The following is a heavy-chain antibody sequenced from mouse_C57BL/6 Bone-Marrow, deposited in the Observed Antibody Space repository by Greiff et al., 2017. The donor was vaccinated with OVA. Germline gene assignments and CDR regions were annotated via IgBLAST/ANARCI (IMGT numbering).Heavy chain of an antibody. CDR2: INPGSGGT. J-gene: IGHJ3*01. Sequence: QVQLQQSGAELVRPGTSVKVSCKASGYAFTNYLIEWVKQRPGQGLEWIGVINPGSGGTNYNEKFKGKATLTADKTSSTAYMQLSSLTSEDSAVYFCARGGGYYYGSSPWFAYWGQGTLVTVSA. CDR1: GYAFTNYL. CDR3: ARGGGYYYGSSPWFAY. V-gene: IGHV1-54*01. D-gene: IGHD1-1*01.